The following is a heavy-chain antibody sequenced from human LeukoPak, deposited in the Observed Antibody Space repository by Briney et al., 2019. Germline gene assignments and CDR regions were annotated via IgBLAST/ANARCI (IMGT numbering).Heavy chain of an antibody. CDR1: GYHFTTYW. D-gene: IGHD1-7*01. J-gene: IGHJ4*02. Sequence: GDSLKSSCKVSGYHFTTYWIAWVRQKPGKGLEWMGMVFPGDSKTNYSPAFLGQVTMSVDKSIGAAYLQWRSLKASDTAMYYCARLDTKNYQFWGQGTLLSVSS. V-gene: IGHV5-51*01. CDR3: ARLDTKNYQF. CDR2: VFPGDSKT.